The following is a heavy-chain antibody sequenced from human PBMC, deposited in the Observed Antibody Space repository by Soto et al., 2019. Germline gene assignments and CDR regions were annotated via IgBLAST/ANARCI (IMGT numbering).Heavy chain of an antibody. V-gene: IGHV3-30-3*01. CDR1: GFTFSSYA. J-gene: IGHJ4*02. CDR2: ISHDGNTT. Sequence: PGGSLRLSCTASGFTFSSYAMHWVRQAPGKGLEWVAFISHDGNTTYYADSVKGRFSISRDNSKNTLYPQMNSLRTEDTAMFYCARPRYYYDSNTYSDGHPADYCGLGPLVTVYS. CDR3: ARPRYYYDSNTYSDGHPADY. D-gene: IGHD3-22*01.